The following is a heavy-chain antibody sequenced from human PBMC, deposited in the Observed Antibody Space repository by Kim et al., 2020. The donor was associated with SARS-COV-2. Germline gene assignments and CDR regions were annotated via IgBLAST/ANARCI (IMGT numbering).Heavy chain of an antibody. D-gene: IGHD2-2*01. Sequence: GGSLRLSCVASGITFNNYGMHWVRQAPGKGLEWVAIIWYDGSNKYYADSVKGRFTISTDNSKNTLYLQMNSLRAEDTAVYYCATSSPGLVPADWGQGTLVIVSS. CDR3: ATSSPGLVPAD. CDR2: IWYDGSNK. CDR1: GITFNNYG. J-gene: IGHJ4*02. V-gene: IGHV3-33*08.